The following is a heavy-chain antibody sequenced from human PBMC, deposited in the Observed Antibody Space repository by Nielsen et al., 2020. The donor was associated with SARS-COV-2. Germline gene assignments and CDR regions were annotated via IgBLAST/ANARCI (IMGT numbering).Heavy chain of an antibody. CDR3: AKDLGNSGTY. CDR2: ISYDGSNK. J-gene: IGHJ4*02. Sequence: GESLKISCTASGFTFGDYAMSWVRQAPGKGLEWVAVISYDGSNKYYADSVKGRFTISRDNSKNTLYLQMNSLRAEDTAVYYCAKDLGNSGTYWGQGTLVTVSS. CDR1: GFTFGDYA. D-gene: IGHD4-23*01. V-gene: IGHV3-30*04.